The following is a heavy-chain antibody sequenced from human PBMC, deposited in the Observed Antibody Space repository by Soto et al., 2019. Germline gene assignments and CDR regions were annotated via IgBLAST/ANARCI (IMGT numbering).Heavy chain of an antibody. D-gene: IGHD3-10*01. Sequence: EVQLVESGGGLIQPGGSLRLSCTASGLSVRNNYMSWVRQAPGMGLEWVSVIYNDGTTYYADSVKGRFTISRDTSKKTLSLQMDSLRAEDTAVYYCVRPLPSGRNYGMDVWGQGTTVTVSS. J-gene: IGHJ6*02. CDR3: VRPLPSGRNYGMDV. CDR1: GLSVRNNY. V-gene: IGHV3-53*01. CDR2: IYNDGTT.